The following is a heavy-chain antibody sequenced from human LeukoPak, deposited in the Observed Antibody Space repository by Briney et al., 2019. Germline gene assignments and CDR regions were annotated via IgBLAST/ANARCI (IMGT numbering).Heavy chain of an antibody. D-gene: IGHD2-2*01. CDR1: GFTFSSYG. Sequence: GGTLRLSCAASGFTFSSYGTQWVRQAPGKGLEWVAVISYDGSNKYYADSVKGRFTFSRDNSKNTLYLQMNSLRAEDTAVYYCATSVVVPAAIINWGQGTLVTVSS. J-gene: IGHJ4*02. CDR2: ISYDGSNK. V-gene: IGHV3-30*03. CDR3: ATSVVVPAAIIN.